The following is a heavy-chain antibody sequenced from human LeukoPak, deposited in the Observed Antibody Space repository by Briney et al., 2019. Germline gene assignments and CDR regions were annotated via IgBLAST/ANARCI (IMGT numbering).Heavy chain of an antibody. CDR1: GFTFSSYG. D-gene: IGHD2-2*01. CDR2: IWYDGSNK. CDR3: AKGLYCSSTSCHDY. J-gene: IGHJ4*02. Sequence: SGGSLRLSCAASGFTFSSYGMHWVRQAPGKGLEWVAVIWYDGSNKYYADSVKGRFTISRDNSKNTLYLQMNSLRAEDTAVYYCAKGLYCSSTSCHDYWGQGTLVTVSS. V-gene: IGHV3-30*02.